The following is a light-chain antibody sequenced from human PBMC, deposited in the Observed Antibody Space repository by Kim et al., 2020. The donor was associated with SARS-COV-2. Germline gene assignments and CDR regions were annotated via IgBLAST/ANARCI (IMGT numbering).Light chain of an antibody. V-gene: IGKV3-20*01. Sequence: EIVLTQSPGTLSLSPGGRATLSCRTSQTVISNYLAWYQQKPGQAPRLVIYGASSRDTGIPDRFSGSGSGTDFTLTISRLEPEDFAVYYCQQYGSPSLTFGGGTKLEI. CDR3: QQYGSPSLT. CDR2: GAS. J-gene: IGKJ4*01. CDR1: QTVISNY.